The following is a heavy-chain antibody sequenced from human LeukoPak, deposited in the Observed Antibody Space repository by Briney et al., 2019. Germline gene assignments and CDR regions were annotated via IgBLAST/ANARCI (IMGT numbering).Heavy chain of an antibody. J-gene: IGHJ3*01. CDR2: ISSSSSTI. CDR1: GFTFSSYS. V-gene: IGHV3-48*04. Sequence: PGGSLRLSCAASGFTFSSYSMNWVRQAPGKGLEWVSSISSSSSTIYYADSVKGRFTISRDNAKNSLYLQMNSLRAEDTAVYYCAREIGGWFGELFPWGQGTMVTVSS. D-gene: IGHD3-10*01. CDR3: AREIGGWFGELFP.